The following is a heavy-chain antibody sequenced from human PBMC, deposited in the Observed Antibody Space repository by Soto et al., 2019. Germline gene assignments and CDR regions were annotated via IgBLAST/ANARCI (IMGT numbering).Heavy chain of an antibody. CDR3: AKDGTVPYYDFWSGSPNWFDP. Sequence: EVQLLESGGGLVQPGGSLRLSCAASGFTFSSYAMSWVRQAPGKGLEWVSAISGSGGSTYYADSVKGRFTISRDNSKNTLYLQMNSLRAEDTAVYYCAKDGTVPYYDFWSGSPNWFDPWGQGTLVTVSS. D-gene: IGHD3-3*01. CDR2: ISGSGGST. J-gene: IGHJ5*02. V-gene: IGHV3-23*01. CDR1: GFTFSSYA.